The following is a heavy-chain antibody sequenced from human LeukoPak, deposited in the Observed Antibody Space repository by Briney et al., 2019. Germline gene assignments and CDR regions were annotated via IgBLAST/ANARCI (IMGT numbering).Heavy chain of an antibody. Sequence: PGGSLRLSCAASGFTFSSFAMDWVRQAPGKGLEWVSAISTSGANAYYADSVKGRFTSSRDNSKNILYLQMDSLRAEDTAIYYCAVDCNTPSRCYGQSAFDVWGQGTTVAVSS. D-gene: IGHD2/OR15-2a*01. J-gene: IGHJ3*01. CDR3: AVDCNTPSRCYGQSAFDV. CDR1: GFTFSSFA. V-gene: IGHV3-23*01. CDR2: ISTSGANA.